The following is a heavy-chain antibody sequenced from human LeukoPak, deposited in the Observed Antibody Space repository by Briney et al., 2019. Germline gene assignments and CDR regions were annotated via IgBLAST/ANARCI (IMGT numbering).Heavy chain of an antibody. Sequence: ASVKVSCKASGYTFTGYYMHWVRQAPGQGLEWMGWINPNSGGTNYAQKFQGRVTMTRDTSISTAYMELSRLRSDDTAVYYCARDRLPYSSSSDYWGQGTLVTVSS. D-gene: IGHD6-13*01. V-gene: IGHV1-2*02. CDR1: GYTFTGYY. CDR2: INPNSGGT. J-gene: IGHJ4*02. CDR3: ARDRLPYSSSSDY.